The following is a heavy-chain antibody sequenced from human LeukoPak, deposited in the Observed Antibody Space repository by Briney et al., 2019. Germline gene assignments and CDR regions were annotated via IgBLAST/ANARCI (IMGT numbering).Heavy chain of an antibody. J-gene: IGHJ6*03. CDR3: ARRAVGNSHYYSMDV. CDR1: GYTFTSYG. Sequence: GASVKVSCKASGYTFTSYGISWVRQAPGQGLEWMGWISAYNGNTGYAQKFQGRVTITRNTSISTAFMELSSLRSEDTAVYYCARRAVGNSHYYSMDVWGKGTTVTVSS. CDR2: ISAYNGNT. V-gene: IGHV1-8*03. D-gene: IGHD6-19*01.